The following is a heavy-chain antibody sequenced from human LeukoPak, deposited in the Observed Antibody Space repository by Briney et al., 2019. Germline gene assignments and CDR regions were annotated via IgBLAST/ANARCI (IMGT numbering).Heavy chain of an antibody. CDR3: ARGGTMVRGVIPSYYYYYMDV. D-gene: IGHD3-10*01. CDR1: GGSISSGSYY. Sequence: PSQTLSLTCTVSGGSISSGSYYWSWIRQPAGKGLEWIGRIYTSGSTNYNPSLKSRVTISVDTSKNQFSLKLSSVTAADTAVYYCARGGTMVRGVIPSYYYYYMDVWGKGTTVTISS. J-gene: IGHJ6*03. V-gene: IGHV4-61*02. CDR2: IYTSGST.